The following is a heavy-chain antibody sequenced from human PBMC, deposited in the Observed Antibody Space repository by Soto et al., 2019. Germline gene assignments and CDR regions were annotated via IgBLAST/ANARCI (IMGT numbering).Heavy chain of an antibody. V-gene: IGHV4-4*07. D-gene: IGHD5-12*01. J-gene: IGHJ4*02. CDR1: GGSISGHY. CDR2: IYPGGST. Sequence: SETLSLTCTVSGGSISGHYWSWIRQSARKGLEWIGRIYPGGSTDYNPSLNSRVTMSLDMSKNQFSLDLTSVTAADTAVHFGEREWSYSGNDFWGRGTLVTLSS. CDR3: EREWSYSGNDF.